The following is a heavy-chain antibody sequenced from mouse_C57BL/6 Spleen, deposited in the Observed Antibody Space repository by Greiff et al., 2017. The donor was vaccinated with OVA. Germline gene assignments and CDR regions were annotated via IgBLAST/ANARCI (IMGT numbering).Heavy chain of an antibody. CDR2: ISSGGSYT. D-gene: IGHD5-1*01. Sequence: EVKLMESGGDLVKPGGSLKLSCAASGFTFSSSCMSWVSQTPDKRLEWVATISSGGSYTYYPDSVKGRFTISRDKAKNTLDQQMSSLKSEDTAVYYCARQDEYDYWGQGTTLTVSS. J-gene: IGHJ2*01. CDR1: GFTFSSSC. CDR3: ARQDEYDY. V-gene: IGHV5-6*01.